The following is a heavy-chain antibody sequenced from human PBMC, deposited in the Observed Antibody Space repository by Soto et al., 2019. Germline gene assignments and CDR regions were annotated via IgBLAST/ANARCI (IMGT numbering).Heavy chain of an antibody. D-gene: IGHD1-26*01. CDR3: VRDGVGATAFFGFFDY. V-gene: IGHV3-33*01. CDR2: IWDDGSEK. Sequence: QVQLVESGGGVVQPGRSLRLSCAASGVIFNGYGMHWVRQAPGKGLEWVAVIWDDGSEKYYADSVRGRFTISRDNSKNTLYLQMNSLRAEDTAVYYCVRDGVGATAFFGFFDYWGQGTLVTVSS. CDR1: GVIFNGYG. J-gene: IGHJ4*02.